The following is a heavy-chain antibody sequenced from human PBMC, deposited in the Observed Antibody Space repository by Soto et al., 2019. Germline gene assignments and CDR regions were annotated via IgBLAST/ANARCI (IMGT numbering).Heavy chain of an antibody. J-gene: IGHJ4*02. CDR3: AKDGRHCSGGSCPQGH. D-gene: IGHD2-15*01. V-gene: IGHV1-2*02. Sequence: ASVKVSCKTSGHTFTGHHIHWVRQAPGQGLEWMGWINPISGGTKYREKFQGRVSITRDKSSSTAYMELSSLTSDDSAVYYCAKDGRHCSGGSCPQGHWGQGTLVTVS. CDR2: INPISGGT. CDR1: GHTFTGHH.